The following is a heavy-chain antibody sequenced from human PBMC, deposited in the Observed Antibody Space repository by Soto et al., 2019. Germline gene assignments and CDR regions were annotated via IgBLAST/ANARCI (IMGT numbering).Heavy chain of an antibody. CDR1: GGSISSGGYY. D-gene: IGHD3-3*01. Sequence: QVQLQESGPGLVKPSQTLSLTCTVSGGSISSGGYYWSWIRQHPGKGLEWIGYIYYSGSTYYNPSLKSRVTISVDTSKNQFSLKLSSVTAADTAVYYCARAYYDFWSGYLNWFDPWGQGTLVTVSS. J-gene: IGHJ5*02. CDR2: IYYSGST. V-gene: IGHV4-31*03. CDR3: ARAYYDFWSGYLNWFDP.